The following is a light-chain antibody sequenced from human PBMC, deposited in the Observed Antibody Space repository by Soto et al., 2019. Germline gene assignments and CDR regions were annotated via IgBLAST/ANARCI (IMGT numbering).Light chain of an antibody. V-gene: IGLV2-14*01. Sequence: QSALTQPASVSGSPGQSITISCTGTSSDVGGHNSVSWYQQHPGKVPKLMIYDVSNRPSGVSNRFSGSKSGNTASLTISGLQAEDEADYYCSSYTTISTLVFGGGTKVTVL. J-gene: IGLJ2*01. CDR1: SSDVGGHNS. CDR2: DVS. CDR3: SSYTTISTLV.